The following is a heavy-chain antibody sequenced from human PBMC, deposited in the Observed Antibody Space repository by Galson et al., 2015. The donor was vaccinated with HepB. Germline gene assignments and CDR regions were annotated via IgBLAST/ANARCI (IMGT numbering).Heavy chain of an antibody. J-gene: IGHJ6*02. CDR1: GFTFSNYA. V-gene: IGHV3-23*01. CDR3: ARQYSSRWGMDV. D-gene: IGHD6-13*01. Sequence: SLRLSCAASGFTFSNYAMSWVRQAPGKGLEWVSATGGGSTDYADSVKGRFTISRDNSKNTLYLQMNSLRAEDTAVYYCARQYSSRWGMDVWGQGTTVTVSS. CDR2: TGGGST.